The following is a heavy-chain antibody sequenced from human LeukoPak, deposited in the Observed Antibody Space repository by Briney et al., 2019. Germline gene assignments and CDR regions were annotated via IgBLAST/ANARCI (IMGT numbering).Heavy chain of an antibody. Sequence: QSGGSLRLSCAASGFTFSSYEMNWVRQAPGKGLEWVSAISGSGERTYYADSVKGRFTISRDNSKNTLYLQMNSLRAEDTAVYYCAKDRGIISDYWGQGILVTVSS. J-gene: IGHJ4*02. CDR3: AKDRGIISDY. CDR2: ISGSGERT. CDR1: GFTFSSYE. D-gene: IGHD3-10*01. V-gene: IGHV3-23*01.